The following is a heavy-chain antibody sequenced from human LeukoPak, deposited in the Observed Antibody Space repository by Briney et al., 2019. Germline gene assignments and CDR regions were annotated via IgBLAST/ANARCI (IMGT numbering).Heavy chain of an antibody. J-gene: IGHJ4*02. CDR1: GFTFSSYG. D-gene: IGHD3-22*01. V-gene: IGHV3-30*02. CDR2: IRYDGSNK. Sequence: PGGSLRLSCAASGFTFSSYGMHWVRQSPGKGLEWVAFIRYDGSNKYYADSVKGRFTISRDNSKNTLYLQMNSLRAEDTAVYYCAKDRYYDSSGYYENYFDYWGQGTLVTVSS. CDR3: AKDRYYDSSGYYENYFDY.